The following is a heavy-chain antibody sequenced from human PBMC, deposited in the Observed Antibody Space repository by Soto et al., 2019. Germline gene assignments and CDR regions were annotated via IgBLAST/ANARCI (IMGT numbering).Heavy chain of an antibody. V-gene: IGHV3-9*01. CDR3: AKEKGVVGAGKEMGA. Sequence: SLRLSCAASGFTFDDYAMHWVRQAPGKGLEWVSGISWNSGSIGYADSVKGRFTISRDNAKNSLSLKMTSLRAEDRALYYCAKEKGVVGAGKEMGACGHGATVT. CDR1: GFTFDDYA. CDR2: ISWNSGSI. J-gene: IGHJ6*02. D-gene: IGHD1-26*01.